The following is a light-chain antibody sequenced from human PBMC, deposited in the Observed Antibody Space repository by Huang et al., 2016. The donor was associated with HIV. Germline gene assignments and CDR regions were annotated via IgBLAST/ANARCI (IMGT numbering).Light chain of an antibody. CDR3: HQYYTIPHT. V-gene: IGKV1-NL1*01. CDR2: AAS. J-gene: IGKJ2*01. Sequence: DIQMTQSPSSLSASVGDRVTITCRASQGIGNSLAWYQQKPGKAPKLLLFAASRLESGVPSRFSGSVSGTDYTLTISSQQPEDFATYFCHQYYTIPHTFGQGTKLEIK. CDR1: QGIGNS.